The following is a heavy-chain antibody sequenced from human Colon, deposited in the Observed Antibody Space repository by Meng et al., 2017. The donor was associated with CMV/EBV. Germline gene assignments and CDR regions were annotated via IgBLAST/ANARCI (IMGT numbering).Heavy chain of an antibody. CDR2: ISGYNGNT. CDR1: DYTFTNHG. Sequence: ASVKVSCKTFDYTFTNHGISWVRQAPGQGLEWMGWISGYNGNTNYAQKFQGRFTMTTDTSTSTAYMELRSLRSDDTAVYYCAGGYDFWNGHYDYWGQGTLVTVSS. J-gene: IGHJ4*02. V-gene: IGHV1-18*01. CDR3: AGGYDFWNGHYDY. D-gene: IGHD3-3*01.